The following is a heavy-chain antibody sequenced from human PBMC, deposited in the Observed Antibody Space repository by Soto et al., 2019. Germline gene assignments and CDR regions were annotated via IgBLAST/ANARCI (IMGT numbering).Heavy chain of an antibody. Sequence: PGESLKISCKGSGYSFTSYWIGWVRQMPGKGLEWMGIIYPGDSGTRYSPSFQGQVTMSADKSISTAYLQWNSLKASDTAMYYCATSGDYGGYSGYDPLDKWGQGTLVTVSS. CDR3: ATSGDYGGYSGYDPLDK. D-gene: IGHD5-12*01. J-gene: IGHJ4*02. CDR1: GYSFTSYW. V-gene: IGHV5-51*01. CDR2: IYPGDSGT.